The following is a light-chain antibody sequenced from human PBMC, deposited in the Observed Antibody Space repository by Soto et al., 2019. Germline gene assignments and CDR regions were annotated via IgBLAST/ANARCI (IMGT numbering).Light chain of an antibody. CDR2: GAS. Sequence: EIVMTQSPATLSVSPGERATLSCRASQNVNDNLAWYQQKPGQAPRRLVYGASIRATGIPASFSGSGSGTDFNLTIGSLQSEDFAVYYCQQYNTWPLTFGAGTKVEIK. CDR3: QQYNTWPLT. CDR1: QNVNDN. J-gene: IGKJ4*01. V-gene: IGKV3D-15*01.